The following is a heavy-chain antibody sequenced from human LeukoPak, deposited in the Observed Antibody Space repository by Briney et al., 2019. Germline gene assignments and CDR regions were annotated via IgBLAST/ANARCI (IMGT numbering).Heavy chain of an antibody. CDR3: ARDLGPETSGYLERSYMDV. V-gene: IGHV1-69*06. CDR1: GGTFSSYG. D-gene: IGHD3-22*01. Sequence: SMNVSCKASGGTFSSYGISWVRQAPGQGLEWIGRIITFFGATTYARKFQGRVTMSADKSTNTTYMELKNLRYDDTAEFFCARDLGPETSGYLERSYMDVWGKGTTVTVSS. CDR2: IITFFGAT. J-gene: IGHJ6*03.